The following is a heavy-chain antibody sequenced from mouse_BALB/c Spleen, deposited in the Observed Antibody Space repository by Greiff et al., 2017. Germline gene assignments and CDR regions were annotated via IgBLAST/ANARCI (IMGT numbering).Heavy chain of an antibody. V-gene: IGHV2-6-2*01. CDR1: GFSLTSYG. Sequence: VKVVESGPDLVAPSQSLSITCTVSGFSLTSYGVHWVRQPPGKGLEWLVVIWSDGSTTYNSALKSRLSISKDNSKSQVFLKMNSLQTDDTAMYYCARQRNYRYDYYAMDYWGQGTSVTVSS. D-gene: IGHD2-14*01. CDR3: ARQRNYRYDYYAMDY. J-gene: IGHJ4*01. CDR2: IWSDGST.